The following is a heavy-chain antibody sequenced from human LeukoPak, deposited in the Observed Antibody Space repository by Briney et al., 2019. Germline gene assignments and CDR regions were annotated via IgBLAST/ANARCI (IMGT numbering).Heavy chain of an antibody. V-gene: IGHV4-34*01. D-gene: IGHD3-10*01. CDR2: INHSGST. J-gene: IGHJ4*02. CDR3: ARGPYYYGSGSYDY. Sequence: PSETLSLTCAVYGGSFSGYYWSWIRHPPGKGLEWIGEINHSGSTNYNPSLKSRVTISVDTSKNQFSLKLSSVTAADTAVYYCARGPYYYGSGSYDYWGQGTLVTVSS. CDR1: GGSFSGYY.